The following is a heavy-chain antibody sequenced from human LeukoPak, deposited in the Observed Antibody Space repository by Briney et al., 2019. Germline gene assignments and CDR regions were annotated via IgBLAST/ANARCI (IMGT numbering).Heavy chain of an antibody. J-gene: IGHJ4*02. Sequence: GASVKVSCKASGYTFTGYYMHWVRQAPGQGLEWMGRTNPNSGGTNYAQKFQGRVTMTRDTSISTAYMELSRLRSDDTAVYYCARGFDTYYYDSSGYLWGQGTLVTVSS. CDR2: TNPNSGGT. D-gene: IGHD3-22*01. V-gene: IGHV1-2*06. CDR1: GYTFTGYY. CDR3: ARGFDTYYYDSSGYL.